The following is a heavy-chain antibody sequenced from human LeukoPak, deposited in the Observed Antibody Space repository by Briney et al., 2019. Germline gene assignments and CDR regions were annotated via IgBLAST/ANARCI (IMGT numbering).Heavy chain of an antibody. D-gene: IGHD6-13*01. CDR2: SSDSGDST. Sequence: GGSLRLSCAASGFTFRTYAMSWVRQAPGQGLEWVSGSSDSGDSTYYAESVKGRFTISRDNSKSTVFLQMNSLRADDTAKDFCARDKAASSWNNASDFWGQGTMVTVSS. CDR1: GFTFRTYA. CDR3: ARDKAASSWNNASDF. V-gene: IGHV3-23*01. J-gene: IGHJ4*02.